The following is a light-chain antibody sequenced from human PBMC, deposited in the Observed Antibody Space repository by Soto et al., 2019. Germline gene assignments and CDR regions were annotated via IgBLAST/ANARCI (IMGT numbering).Light chain of an antibody. CDR1: HVISASS. CDR3: QLGGTSAPFT. V-gene: IGKV3-20*01. CDR2: DAS. J-gene: IGKJ2*01. Sequence: EVVLTQSPGTLSLSPGDGGSLSCRASHVISASSLAWYRQKPGQAPTLLIYDASRRATGIPDRFSASGSGPVFSLNISRMEPDDSAVYFCQLGGTSAPFTFGQGTKLAI.